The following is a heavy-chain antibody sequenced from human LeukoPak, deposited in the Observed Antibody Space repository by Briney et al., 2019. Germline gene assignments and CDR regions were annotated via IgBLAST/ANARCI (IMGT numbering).Heavy chain of an antibody. CDR3: TCSYDFWSGGSFDY. CDR1: GFTFSGSA. J-gene: IGHJ4*02. Sequence: PGGSLRLSCAASGFTFSGSAMHWVRQASGKGLEWVGRIRSKANSYATAYAASVKGRFTISRDDSKNTAYLQMNSLKTEDTAVYYCTCSYDFWSGGSFDYWGQGTLVTVSS. CDR2: IRSKANSYAT. D-gene: IGHD3-3*01. V-gene: IGHV3-73*01.